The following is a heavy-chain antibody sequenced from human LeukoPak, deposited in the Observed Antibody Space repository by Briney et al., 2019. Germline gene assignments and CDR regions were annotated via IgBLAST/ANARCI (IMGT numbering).Heavy chain of an antibody. CDR3: ARGRVSDTAINKNFDY. CDR2: INHSGST. D-gene: IGHD5-18*01. Sequence: PSETLSLTCAVYGGSFSGYYWSWIRQPPGKGLEWIGEINHSGSTNYNPSLKSRVTISVDTSKNQFSLELSSVTAADTAVYYCARGRVSDTAINKNFDYWGQGTLVTVSS. V-gene: IGHV4-34*01. J-gene: IGHJ4*02. CDR1: GGSFSGYY.